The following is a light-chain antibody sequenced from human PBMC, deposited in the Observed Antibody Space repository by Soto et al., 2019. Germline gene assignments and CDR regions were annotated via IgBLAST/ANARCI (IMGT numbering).Light chain of an antibody. CDR1: NIGSKS. Sequence: SYELTQPPSVSVAPGQTARITCGGNNIGSKSVHWYQQKPGQAPVLVVYDDSDRPSGIPERFSGSNSGNTATLTISRVEDGDEADYYCQVWDSSSALYVFGTGTKVTVL. CDR3: QVWDSSSALYV. CDR2: DDS. J-gene: IGLJ1*01. V-gene: IGLV3-21*02.